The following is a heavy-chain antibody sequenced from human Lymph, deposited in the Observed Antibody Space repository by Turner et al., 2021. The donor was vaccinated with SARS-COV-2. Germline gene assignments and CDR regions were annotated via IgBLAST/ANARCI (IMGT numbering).Heavy chain of an antibody. Sequence: VRMVQSVAEVTPPGDSVKVPCKASGYTFTFYDITWVRQATGQGLEWMGWMNPNSGNTVYPQKYQGRVTMTRNNSRRTAYMERSTMGSEDTAVYSCARGGYSWGGMDVWGQGTTVTVSS. CDR1: GYTFTFYD. D-gene: IGHD1-26*01. CDR3: ARGGYSWGGMDV. V-gene: IGHV1-8*01. CDR2: MNPNSGNT. J-gene: IGHJ6*02.